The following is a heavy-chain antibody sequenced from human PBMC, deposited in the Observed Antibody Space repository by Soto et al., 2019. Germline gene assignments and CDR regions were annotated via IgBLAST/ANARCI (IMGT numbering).Heavy chain of an antibody. V-gene: IGHV1-69*04. CDR2: IIPILGIA. J-gene: IGHJ4*02. CDR1: GGTFSSYT. Sequence: SVKVSCKASGGTFSSYTISWVRQAPGQGLEWMGRIIPILGIANYAQKFQGRVTITADKSTSTAYMELSSLRSEDTAVYYCARDGVYCGGDCYQIFDYWGQGTLVTVSS. CDR3: ARDGVYCGGDCYQIFDY. D-gene: IGHD2-21*02.